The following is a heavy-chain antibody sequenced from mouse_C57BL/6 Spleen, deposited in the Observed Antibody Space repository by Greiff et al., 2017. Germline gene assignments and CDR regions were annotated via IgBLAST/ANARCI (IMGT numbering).Heavy chain of an antibody. CDR2: IDPSDSYT. Sequence: VQLQESGAELVKPGASVKLSCKASGYTFTSYWMQWVKQRPGQGLEWIGEIDPSDSYTNYNQKLKGKATLTVDTSSSTAYMQLSSLTSEDSAVYYCAREYYSNRAMDYWGQGTSVTVSS. CDR1: GYTFTSYW. J-gene: IGHJ4*01. V-gene: IGHV1-50*01. CDR3: AREYYSNRAMDY. D-gene: IGHD2-5*01.